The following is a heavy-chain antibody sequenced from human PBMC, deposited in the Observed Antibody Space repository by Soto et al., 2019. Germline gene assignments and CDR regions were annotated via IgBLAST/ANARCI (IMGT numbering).Heavy chain of an antibody. CDR1: GFTFSSYS. J-gene: IGHJ4*02. Sequence: PGGSLRLSCAASGFTFSSYSMNWVRQAPGKGLEYVSAISSNGGSTYYADSVKGRFTISRDNSKNTLYLQMSSLRAEDTAVYYCAKGGYNYGFLFDCWGQGTLVTVSS. D-gene: IGHD5-18*01. V-gene: IGHV3-64D*06. CDR2: ISSNGGST. CDR3: AKGGYNYGFLFDC.